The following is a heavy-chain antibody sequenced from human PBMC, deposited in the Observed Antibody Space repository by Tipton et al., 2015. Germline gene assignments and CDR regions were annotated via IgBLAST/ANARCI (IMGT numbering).Heavy chain of an antibody. J-gene: IGHJ3*02. CDR2: IKQDAGEK. Sequence: QLVQSGGGLVKPGGSLRLSCAASGFRFSAFWMNWVRQAPGKGLEWVANIKQDAGEKTYADSVRGRFTISRDNGKNSLYLQMNNLRAEDTAVYYCARARGVVVLSAPGAFDIWGQGTMVTVSS. CDR1: GFRFSAFW. V-gene: IGHV3-7*05. CDR3: ARARGVVVLSAPGAFDI. D-gene: IGHD2-2*01.